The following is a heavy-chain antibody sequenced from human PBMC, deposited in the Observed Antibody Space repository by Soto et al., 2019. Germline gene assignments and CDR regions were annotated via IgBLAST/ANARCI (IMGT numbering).Heavy chain of an antibody. Sequence: SETLSLTCSVSGGSITDTDYYWNWIRQSPGKGLEWIGSTDYSGSTYYNPSLKSRVIISADTSKNLFSLKLRSVTAADTAPPFCASDGPYYYGMDVWGQGTTVTVSS. V-gene: IGHV4-30-4*01. CDR1: GGSITDTDYY. CDR2: TDYSGST. CDR3: ASDGPYYYGMDV. J-gene: IGHJ6*02.